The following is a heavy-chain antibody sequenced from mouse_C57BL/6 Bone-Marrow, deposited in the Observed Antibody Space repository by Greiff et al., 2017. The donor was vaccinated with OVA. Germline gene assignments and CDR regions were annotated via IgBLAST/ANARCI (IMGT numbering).Heavy chain of an antibody. CDR1: GFNIKDDY. Sequence: EVQLQQSGAELVRPGASVKLSCTASGFNIKDDYMHWVKQRPEQGLEWIGWIDPENGDTEYASKFQGKATITADTSSNTAYLQLSSLTSEDTAVYYCTTGEVGYWAMDYWGQGTSVTVSS. CDR3: TTGEVGYWAMDY. J-gene: IGHJ4*01. V-gene: IGHV14-4*01. D-gene: IGHD1-2*01. CDR2: IDPENGDT.